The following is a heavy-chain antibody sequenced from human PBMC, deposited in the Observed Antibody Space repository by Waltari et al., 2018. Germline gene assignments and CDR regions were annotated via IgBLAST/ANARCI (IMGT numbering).Heavy chain of an antibody. CDR1: GFSLSTSGVG. J-gene: IGHJ4*02. CDR2: IYWNDDK. Sequence: QITLKESGPTLVKPTQTLTLTCTFSGFSLSTSGVGVGWIRQPPGKALEWLALIYWNDDKRYSPSLKSRLTITKDTSKNQVVLTMTNMDPVDTATYYCARGTQRASAAGRENYFDYWGQGTLVTVSS. V-gene: IGHV2-5*01. D-gene: IGHD6-13*01. CDR3: ARGTQRASAAGRENYFDY.